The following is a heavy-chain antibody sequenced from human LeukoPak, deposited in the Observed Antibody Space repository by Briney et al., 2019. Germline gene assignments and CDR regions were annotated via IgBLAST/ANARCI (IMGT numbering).Heavy chain of an antibody. Sequence: GGSLRLSCAASGFTFSSYGMHWVRQAPGKGLEWVAVIWYDGSNKYYADSVKGRFTIYRDNSKNTLYLQMNSLRAEDTAVYYCARDKYFRTGGMLYYYYGMDVWGQGTTVTVSS. CDR1: GFTFSSYG. CDR3: ARDKYFRTGGMLYYYYGMDV. J-gene: IGHJ6*02. D-gene: IGHD4-23*01. CDR2: IWYDGSNK. V-gene: IGHV3-33*01.